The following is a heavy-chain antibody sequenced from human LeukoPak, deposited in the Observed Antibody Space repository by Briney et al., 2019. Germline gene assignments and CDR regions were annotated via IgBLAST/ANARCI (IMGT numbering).Heavy chain of an antibody. CDR3: ARSPSDSSGYSNWFDP. Sequence: PSETLSLTCTVSGGSISSYYWSWIRQPPGKGLEWIGYIYYSGSTNYNPSLKSRVTISEDTSKNQFSLRLSSVTAADTAVYYCARSPSDSSGYSNWFDPWGQGTLVTVSS. CDR1: GGSISSYY. CDR2: IYYSGST. V-gene: IGHV4-59*01. J-gene: IGHJ5*02. D-gene: IGHD3-22*01.